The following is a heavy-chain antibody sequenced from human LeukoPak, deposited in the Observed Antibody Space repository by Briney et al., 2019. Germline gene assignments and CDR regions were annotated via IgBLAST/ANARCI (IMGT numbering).Heavy chain of an antibody. CDR2: IYYSGST. V-gene: IGHV4-59*01. CDR3: AREDFHCSGGSCYVWFDP. CDR1: GGSISSYY. Sequence: ASETLSLTCTVSGGSISSYYWSWIRQPPGKGLEWIGYIYYSGSTNYNPSLKSRVTISVDTSKDQFSLKLSSVTAADTAVYYCAREDFHCSGGSCYVWFDPWGQGTLVTVSS. J-gene: IGHJ5*02. D-gene: IGHD2-15*01.